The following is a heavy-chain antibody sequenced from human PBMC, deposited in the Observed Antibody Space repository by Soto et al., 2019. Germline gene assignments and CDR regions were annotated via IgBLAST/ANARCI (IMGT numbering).Heavy chain of an antibody. CDR1: GGSLSRGGYS. CDR2: IYNSGIT. Sequence: SPTCPVSGGSLSRGGYSRGWVRQSPGKGLEWIGHIYNSGITYYNPSPKSRVVISIDTSRNQFSLRLNSLTAADRAVYFCARGVTVFGLVSRFWFDPWGQGTVVTVS. CDR3: ARGVTVFGLVSRFWFDP. V-gene: IGHV4-30-2*05. D-gene: IGHD3-3*01. J-gene: IGHJ5*02.